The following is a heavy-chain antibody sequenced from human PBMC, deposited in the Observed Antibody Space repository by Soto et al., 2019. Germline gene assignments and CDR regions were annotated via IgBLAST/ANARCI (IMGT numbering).Heavy chain of an antibody. V-gene: IGHV4-30-4*01. D-gene: IGHD1-26*01. CDR1: GVSVSRDYQ. CDR3: ARAWDF. CDR2: ISYSGSP. J-gene: IGHJ1*01. Sequence: SATLSLTCTVSGVSVSRDYQWIWIRQPPGKGLEWIGHISYSGSPYYHPSLRSRLSISVDTSKNQFSLKVKSVTAADTAVYYCARAWDFWGQGTLVTVSS.